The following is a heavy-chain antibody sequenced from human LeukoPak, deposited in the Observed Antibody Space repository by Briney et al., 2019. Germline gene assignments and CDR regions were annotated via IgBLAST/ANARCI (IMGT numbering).Heavy chain of an antibody. J-gene: IGHJ4*02. CDR2: IYHTGST. D-gene: IGHD2-15*01. V-gene: IGHV4-59*02. CDR3: ARLKWWELPIFDY. Sequence: SETLSLTCTISGGSVSDYYWSWLRQSPGKGLEWIGYIYHTGSTSYSPSLKSRVTISADTSQNQFSLKLSSVTAADTAVYYCARLKWWELPIFDYWGQGTLVTVSS. CDR1: GGSVSDYY.